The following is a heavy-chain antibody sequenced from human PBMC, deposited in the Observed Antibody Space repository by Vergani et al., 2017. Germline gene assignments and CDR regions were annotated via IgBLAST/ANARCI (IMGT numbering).Heavy chain of an antibody. CDR3: ARVNTETNGHLYYYYYMDV. Sequence: QVQLQQWGGGLLKPSETLSLTCVVNGGSFTIYHWTWIRQSPGEGLEWVGDIDHTGRPDYNPSLKSRLTMSVDNSRNQFSLTINSVTATDPAIYFCARVNTETNGHLYYYYYMDVWGQGTAVTVS. V-gene: IGHV4-34*01. D-gene: IGHD4-11*01. J-gene: IGHJ6*03. CDR1: GGSFTIYH. CDR2: IDHTGRP.